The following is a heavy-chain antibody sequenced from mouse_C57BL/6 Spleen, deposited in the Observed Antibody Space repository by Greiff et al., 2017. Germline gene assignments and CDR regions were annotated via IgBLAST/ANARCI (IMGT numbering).Heavy chain of an antibody. CDR2: IDPSDSET. CDR3: AREEACGNFDY. Sequence: VQLQQPGAELVRPGSSVKLSCKASGYTFTSYWMHWVKQRPIQGLEWIGNIDPSDSETHYNQKFKDKATLAVDKSSSTAYMQLSSLTSEDAAVCECAREEACGNFDYWGQGTTLTVSS. D-gene: IGHD1-1*02. CDR1: GYTFTSYW. V-gene: IGHV1-52*01. J-gene: IGHJ2*01.